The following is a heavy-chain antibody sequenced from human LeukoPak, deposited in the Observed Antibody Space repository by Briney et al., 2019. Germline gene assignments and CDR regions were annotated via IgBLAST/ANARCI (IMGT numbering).Heavy chain of an antibody. Sequence: SETLSLTCTVSGGSISSSSYYWGWIRQPPGKGLEWIGSIYYSGSTYYNPSLKSRVTISLDTSKNQFSLKLTSVTAADTAVYYCARVSWFPGTSYYYMDVWGKGTTVTVSS. CDR1: GGSISSSSYY. CDR2: IYYSGST. V-gene: IGHV4-39*07. J-gene: IGHJ6*03. CDR3: ARVSWFPGTSYYYMDV. D-gene: IGHD1-1*01.